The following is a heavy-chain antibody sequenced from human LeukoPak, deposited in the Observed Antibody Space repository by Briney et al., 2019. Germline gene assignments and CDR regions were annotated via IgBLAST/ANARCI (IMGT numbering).Heavy chain of an antibody. V-gene: IGHV3-48*04. CDR1: GFTFSSYG. D-gene: IGHD5-18*01. Sequence: PGGSLRLSCAASGFTFSSYGMHWVRQAPGKGLEWVSYISSSGSTIYYADSVKGRFTISRDNAKNSLYLQMNNLRVEDTAVYYCARDQPIGYNYGYPFDNWGQGTLVTVSS. CDR2: ISSSGSTI. CDR3: ARDQPIGYNYGYPFDN. J-gene: IGHJ4*02.